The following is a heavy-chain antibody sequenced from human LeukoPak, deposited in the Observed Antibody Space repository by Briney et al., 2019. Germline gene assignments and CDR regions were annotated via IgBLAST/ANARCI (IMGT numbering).Heavy chain of an antibody. V-gene: IGHV5-10-1*01. D-gene: IGHD6-19*01. CDR2: IHPSDSYT. J-gene: IGHJ4*02. CDR3: ARRQEDSSAWPLGY. Sequence: GESLRISCKASGYTFGNFGVIWVRQVPGKGLEWMGRIHPSDSYTVYGPSLQGPVTISVDKSITTAYLQWNSLKAPDTAFYYCARRQEDSSAWPLGYWGQGTLVRVSS. CDR1: GYTFGNFG.